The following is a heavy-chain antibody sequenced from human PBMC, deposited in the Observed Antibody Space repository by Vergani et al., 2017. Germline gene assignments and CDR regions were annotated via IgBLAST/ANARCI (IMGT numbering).Heavy chain of an antibody. D-gene: IGHD3-16*02. CDR2: ISSSSSTI. J-gene: IGHJ6*02. CDR1: GFTFSSYS. Sequence: EVQLVESGGGLVQPGGSLRLSCAASGFTFSSYSMNWVRQAPGKGLEWVSYISSSSSTIYYADSVKGRFTIARDNSKNTLYLQMNSLRAEDTAVYYCAKVNVWGSYRTYYYGMDVWGQGTTVTVSS. CDR3: AKVNVWGSYRTYYYGMDV. V-gene: IGHV3-48*01.